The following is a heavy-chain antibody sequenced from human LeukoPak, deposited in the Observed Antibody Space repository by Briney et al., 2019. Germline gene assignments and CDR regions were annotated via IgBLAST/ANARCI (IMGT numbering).Heavy chain of an antibody. J-gene: IGHJ5*02. Sequence: PGGSLRLSCAASGFTFSSYAMHWVRQAPGKGLEWVAVISYDGSNKYYADSVKGRFTISRDNSKNTLYLQMNSLRAEDTAVYYCARELTEWSSWFDPWGQGTLVTVSS. CDR2: ISYDGSNK. CDR1: GFTFSSYA. D-gene: IGHD3-3*01. V-gene: IGHV3-30*04. CDR3: ARELTEWSSWFDP.